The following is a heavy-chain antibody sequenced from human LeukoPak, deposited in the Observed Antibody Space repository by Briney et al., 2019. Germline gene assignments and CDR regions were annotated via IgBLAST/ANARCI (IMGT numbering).Heavy chain of an antibody. J-gene: IGHJ5*02. CDR1: GGSFSGYY. CDR3: ARVHCSGGSCYWGGNWFDP. V-gene: IGHV4-34*01. Sequence: PSETLSLTCAVYGGSFSGYYWSWIRQPPEKGLEWIGEINHSGSTNYNPSLKSRVTISVDTSKNQFSLKLSSVTAADTAVYYCARVHCSGGSCYWGGNWFDPWGQGTLVTVSS. D-gene: IGHD2-15*01. CDR2: INHSGST.